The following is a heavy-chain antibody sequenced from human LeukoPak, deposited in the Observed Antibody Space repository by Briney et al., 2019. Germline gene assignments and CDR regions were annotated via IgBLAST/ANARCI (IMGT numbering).Heavy chain of an antibody. CDR3: ATYINWVAGDV. Sequence: HSGGSLRLSCAASGFTLSESWMTWVRQVPGLGLEWVAHINHEGGGIQYVDSVKGRFTISRDNAKGSVYLQMNSLRAEDTAIYHCATYINWVAGDVWGQGTTVIVSS. D-gene: IGHD1-1*01. CDR2: INHEGGGI. V-gene: IGHV3-7*01. CDR1: GFTLSESW. J-gene: IGHJ6*02.